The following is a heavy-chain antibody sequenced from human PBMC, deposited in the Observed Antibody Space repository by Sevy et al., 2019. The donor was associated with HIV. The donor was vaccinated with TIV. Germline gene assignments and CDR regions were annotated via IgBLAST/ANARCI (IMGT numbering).Heavy chain of an antibody. CDR2: ISGSGGST. V-gene: IGHV3-23*01. CDR3: AKRSSIGGGYFDY. CDR1: GFTFSSYA. J-gene: IGHJ4*02. D-gene: IGHD3-10*01. Sequence: GGSLRLSCAASGFTFSSYAMNWVRQAPGKGLEWVSTISGSGGSTYYADSVKGRFTISRDNSKNTVYLQMSSLRAEDTAVYYCAKRSSIGGGYFDYWGQGTLVTVSS.